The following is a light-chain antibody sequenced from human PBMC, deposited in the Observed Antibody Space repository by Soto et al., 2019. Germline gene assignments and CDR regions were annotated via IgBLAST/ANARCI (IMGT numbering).Light chain of an antibody. CDR3: QQYGSSPPYT. Sequence: EIVLTQSPGTLSLSPGEGATLSCRASHSVSSTYLAWYQQKPGQAPRLLIYGASSRATGIPDRFSGSGSGTDFTLTISRLEPEDFAVYYCQQYGSSPPYTFGQGTKLEIK. V-gene: IGKV3-20*01. CDR2: GAS. J-gene: IGKJ2*01. CDR1: HSVSSTY.